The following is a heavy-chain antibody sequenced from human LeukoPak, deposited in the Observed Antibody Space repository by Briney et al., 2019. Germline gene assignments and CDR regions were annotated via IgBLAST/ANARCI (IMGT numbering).Heavy chain of an antibody. CDR2: IGTAGDT. J-gene: IGHJ3*02. D-gene: IGHD3-10*01. V-gene: IGHV3-13*04. CDR1: GVTFSSYD. CDR3: ARDVLFTMVRGVISGLGAFDI. Sequence: PGGSLRLSCAASGVTFSSYDMHWVRQATGKGLEWVSGIGTAGDTYYPGSVKGRFTISRENAKNSLYLQMNSLRAGDTAVYYCARDVLFTMVRGVISGLGAFDIWGQGTMVTVSP.